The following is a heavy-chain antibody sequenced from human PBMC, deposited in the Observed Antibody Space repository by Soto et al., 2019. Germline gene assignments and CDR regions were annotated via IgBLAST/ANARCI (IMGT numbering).Heavy chain of an antibody. CDR1: GFTFSSYA. CDR2: ISYDGSNK. J-gene: IGHJ2*01. V-gene: IGHV3-30-3*01. CDR3: ARVTLVPASIPHELRNWYFDL. D-gene: IGHD2-2*02. Sequence: PGGSLRLSCAASGFTFSSYAIHWVRQAPGKGLEWVTLISYDGSNKYYADSVKGRFTISRDNSKNRLYLQMNGLRTDDTSVYFCARVTLVPASIPHELRNWYFDLWGRGTLVTVSS.